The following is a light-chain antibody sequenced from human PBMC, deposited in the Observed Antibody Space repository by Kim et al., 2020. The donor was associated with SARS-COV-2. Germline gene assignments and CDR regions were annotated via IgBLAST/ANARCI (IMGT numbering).Light chain of an antibody. Sequence: SYELTQPPSVSVAPGRTARITCGGNNIGSKSVHWYQQKPGQAPVLVIYYDSDRPSGIPERFSGSKSGNTATLTISRVEAGDEADYYCQVWDYSSDHYVFGTGTKVTVL. V-gene: IGLV3-21*04. CDR1: NIGSKS. CDR3: QVWDYSSDHYV. CDR2: YDS. J-gene: IGLJ1*01.